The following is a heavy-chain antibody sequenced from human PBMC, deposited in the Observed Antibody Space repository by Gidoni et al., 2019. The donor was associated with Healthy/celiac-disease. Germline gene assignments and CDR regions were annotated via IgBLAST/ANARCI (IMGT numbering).Heavy chain of an antibody. CDR2: ISSSSTI. V-gene: IGHV3-48*01. D-gene: IGHD4-17*01. CDR3: ARDTHGDYVYGMDV. J-gene: IGHJ6*02. Sequence: EVQLVESGGGLVQPGGSLRLSCAASGFTFSSYSMNWVRQAPGKGLEWVSYISSSSTIYYADSVKGRFTISRDNAKNSLYLQMNSLRAEDTAVYYCARDTHGDYVYGMDVWGQGTTVTVSS. CDR1: GFTFSSYS.